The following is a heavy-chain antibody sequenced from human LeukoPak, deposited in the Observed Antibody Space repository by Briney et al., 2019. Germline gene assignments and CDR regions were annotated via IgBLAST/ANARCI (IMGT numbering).Heavy chain of an antibody. CDR3: TTDPYYDFWSGYLAAFDY. Sequence: PRGSLRLSCAASGFTFSNAWMSWVRQAPGKGLEWVGRIKSKTDGGTTDYAAPVKGRFTISRDDSKNTLYLQMNSLKTEDTAVYYCTTDPYYDFWSGYLAAFDYWGQGTLVTVSS. D-gene: IGHD3-3*01. J-gene: IGHJ4*02. V-gene: IGHV3-15*01. CDR2: IKSKTDGGTT. CDR1: GFTFSNAW.